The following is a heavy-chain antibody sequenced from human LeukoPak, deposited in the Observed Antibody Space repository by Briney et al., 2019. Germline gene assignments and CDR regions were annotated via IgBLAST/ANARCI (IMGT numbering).Heavy chain of an antibody. D-gene: IGHD1-26*01. CDR2: IYYSGST. V-gene: IGHV4-59*01. CDR3: ARDRGYSGSYHFDY. CDR1: GGSISSYY. Sequence: SETLSLTCTVSGGSISSYYWSWIRQPPGKGLEWIGYIYYSGSTNYNPSLKSRVTISVDTSKNQFSLKLSSVTAADTAVYYCARDRGYSGSYHFDYLRQGTLVTVSS. J-gene: IGHJ4*02.